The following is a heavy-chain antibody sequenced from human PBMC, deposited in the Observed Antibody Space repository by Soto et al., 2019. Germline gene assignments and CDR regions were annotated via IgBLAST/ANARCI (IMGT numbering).Heavy chain of an antibody. CDR1: GGSFSGYY. Sequence: SETLSLTCAVYGGSFSGYYWSWIRQPPGKGLEWIGEINHSGSINYNPSLKSRVTISVDTSKNQFSLKLASVTAADTAVYYCARYYDTFDSWGQGTLVTVSS. D-gene: IGHD3-22*01. J-gene: IGHJ4*02. V-gene: IGHV4-34*01. CDR2: INHSGSI. CDR3: ARYYDTFDS.